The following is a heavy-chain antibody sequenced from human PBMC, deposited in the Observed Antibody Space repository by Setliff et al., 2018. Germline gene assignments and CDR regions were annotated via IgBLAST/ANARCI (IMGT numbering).Heavy chain of an antibody. J-gene: IGHJ4*02. D-gene: IGHD3-10*01. V-gene: IGHV3-7*01. CDR3: VRDWASGDDH. CDR2: IHQDGSER. CDR1: GFTFSSYS. Sequence: QPGGSLRLSCAASGFTFSSYSMNWVRQAPEKGLEWVANIHQDGSERHYVDSVKGRFTISRDNAKNSPFLQMNILEVEDTAVYYCVRDWASGDDHWGRGTLVTVSS.